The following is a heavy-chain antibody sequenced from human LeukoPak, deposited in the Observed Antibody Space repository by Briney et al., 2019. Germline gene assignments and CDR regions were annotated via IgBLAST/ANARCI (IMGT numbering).Heavy chain of an antibody. J-gene: IGHJ6*03. CDR3: ARLVKDLSYYYYMDV. CDR2: IYYSGST. D-gene: IGHD3-16*02. Sequence: SETLSLTCTVSGGSISSSSYYWGWIRQPPGKGLEWIGSIYYSGSTYYNPSLKSRVTISVDTSKNQFSLKLSSVTAADTAVYYCARLVKDLSYYYYMDVWGKGTTVTVSS. CDR1: GGSISSSSYY. V-gene: IGHV4-39*01.